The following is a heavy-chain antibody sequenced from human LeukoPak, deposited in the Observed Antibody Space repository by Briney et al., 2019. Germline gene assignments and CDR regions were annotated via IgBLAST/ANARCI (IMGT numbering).Heavy chain of an antibody. CDR2: VYPGDSDT. J-gene: IGHJ4*02. D-gene: IGHD6-13*01. Sequence: GESLKISCKASGYSFTNYWIGWVRQMPGKGLDWMGIVYPGDSDTKYSPSFQGQVTISADKSISTAYLQWSSLKASDTAMYYCARPSITYSSSWYGEFYFDYWGQGTLVTVSS. CDR1: GYSFTNYW. CDR3: ARPSITYSSSWYGEFYFDY. V-gene: IGHV5-51*01.